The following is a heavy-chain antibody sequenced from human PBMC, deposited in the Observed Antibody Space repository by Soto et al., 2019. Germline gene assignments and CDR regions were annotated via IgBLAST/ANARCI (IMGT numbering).Heavy chain of an antibody. Sequence: QVQLQESGPGLVKPSQTLSLTCTVSGGSISSGGYYWSWIRQHPGKGLEWIGYIYYSGSTYYNPSLRSRVTRSVDTSKDRFSLKLSSVTAADTAVYYCASSLWFGELSRFRFDYWGQGTLVTVSS. D-gene: IGHD3-10*01. CDR2: IYYSGST. CDR3: ASSLWFGELSRFRFDY. J-gene: IGHJ4*02. CDR1: GGSISSGGYY. V-gene: IGHV4-31*03.